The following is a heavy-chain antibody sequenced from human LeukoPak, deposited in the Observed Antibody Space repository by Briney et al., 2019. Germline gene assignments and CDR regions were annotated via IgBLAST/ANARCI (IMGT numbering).Heavy chain of an antibody. Sequence: GGSLRLSCAASGFTFSSYAMNWVRQAPGKGLEWVSSISSSSGTIYYADSVKGRFTISRDNSKNTLYLQMNSLRAEDTAVYYCGRDAGSVATHYYFDYWGQGTLVTVSS. CDR1: GFTFSSYA. J-gene: IGHJ4*02. D-gene: IGHD2-2*01. V-gene: IGHV3-48*01. CDR3: GRDAGSVATHYYFDY. CDR2: ISSSSGTI.